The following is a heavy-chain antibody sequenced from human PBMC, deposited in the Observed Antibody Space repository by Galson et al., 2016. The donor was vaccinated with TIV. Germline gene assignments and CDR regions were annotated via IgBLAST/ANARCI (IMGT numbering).Heavy chain of an antibody. V-gene: IGHV3-30*03. CDR3: ATLPYSSPSDWFGP. CDR2: ISYDGSEK. Sequence: SLRLSCAASGFTFNNYAIHWVRQAPGKGLEWVAVISYDGSEKYYADSVRGRFTISRDNSNTVYLQMNSLRAEDTAIYYCATLPYSSPSDWFGPWGQGTLVTVSS. CDR1: GFTFNNYA. J-gene: IGHJ5*02. D-gene: IGHD6-6*01.